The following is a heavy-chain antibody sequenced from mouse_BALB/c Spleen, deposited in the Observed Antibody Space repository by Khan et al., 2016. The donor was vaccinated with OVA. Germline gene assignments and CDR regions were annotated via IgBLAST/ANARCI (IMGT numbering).Heavy chain of an antibody. CDR2: INPSTDYT. CDR3: VNHGSSSAWYTD. J-gene: IGHJ3*01. V-gene: IGHV1-7*01. Sequence: QVQLQQSGAELAKPGASVKMSCKASDYTFTNYWMHWVKQRPGQGLEWIGYINPSTDYTEYNQKFKDKATLTADNSSSTAYMQLSSLTSEDSAVFYCVNHGSSSAWYTDWGKGTLVTV. D-gene: IGHD1-1*01. CDR1: DYTFTNYW.